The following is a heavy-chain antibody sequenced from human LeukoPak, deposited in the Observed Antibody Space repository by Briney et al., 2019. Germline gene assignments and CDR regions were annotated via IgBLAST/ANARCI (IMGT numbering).Heavy chain of an antibody. CDR3: AISFSLGGSGGHDWFPP. Sequence: GESLKISCKGSGYSFTSYWIGWVRQMPGKGLEWMGIIYPGDSDTRYSPSFQGQVTISADKSISTAYLQWSSLKASDTAMYYCAISFSLGGSGGHDWFPPGGKETLVTVPS. J-gene: IGHJ5*02. CDR2: IYPGDSDT. V-gene: IGHV5-51*01. D-gene: IGHD6-19*01. CDR1: GYSFTSYW.